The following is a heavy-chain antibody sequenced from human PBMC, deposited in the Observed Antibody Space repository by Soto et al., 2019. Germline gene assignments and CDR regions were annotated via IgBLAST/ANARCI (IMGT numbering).Heavy chain of an antibody. V-gene: IGHV1-18*04. Sequence: QVQLVESGAEVKKPGASVKVSCKASGYTFTNYGISWVRQAPGQGLEWMGWISGYNGNTKYAQKFQGRVTMTTDTPTNTAYMDLRSLRSDDTAVYYCARDREYYYDSSGNYYYHYGMDVWGPGTTVTVS. CDR1: GYTFTNYG. D-gene: IGHD3-22*01. CDR3: ARDREYYYDSSGNYYYHYGMDV. J-gene: IGHJ6*02. CDR2: ISGYNGNT.